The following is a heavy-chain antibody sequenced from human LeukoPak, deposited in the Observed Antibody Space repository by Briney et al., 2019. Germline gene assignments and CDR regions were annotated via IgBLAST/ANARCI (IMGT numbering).Heavy chain of an antibody. V-gene: IGHV1-3*01. D-gene: IGHD6-19*01. Sequence: ASVKVSCKASGYTFTSYAMHWVRQAPGQRLEWMGWISAGNGDTKYSQKFQGRVTITRDTSASTAYMEVSSLRSEDTAVYYCARDRVFSSAWYGAFDIWGQGTMVTVSS. CDR3: ARDRVFSSAWYGAFDI. J-gene: IGHJ3*02. CDR2: ISAGNGDT. CDR1: GYTFTSYA.